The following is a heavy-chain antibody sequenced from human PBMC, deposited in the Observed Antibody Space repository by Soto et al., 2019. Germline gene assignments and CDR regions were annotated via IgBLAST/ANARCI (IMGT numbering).Heavy chain of an antibody. V-gene: IGHV3-21*06. CDR1: GFSFSSYT. J-gene: IGHJ4*02. CDR3: ARVGRSYGGGGIPDW. CDR2: ISRTSEDI. D-gene: IGHD3-16*01. Sequence: EVQLVESGGGLVKPGGSLRLSCRASGFSFSSYTMSWVRQAPGKGLEWVSSISRTSEDIYYADSLKGRCDISRDNARNLVSLEVDSLGAEDGGVYYCARVGRSYGGGGIPDWWGQGTLVTVSS.